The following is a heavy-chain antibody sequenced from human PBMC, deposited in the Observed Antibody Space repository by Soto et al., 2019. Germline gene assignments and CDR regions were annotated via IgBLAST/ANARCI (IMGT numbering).Heavy chain of an antibody. CDR1: GFTFDYYA. J-gene: IGHJ6*02. CDR3: AKGTRTPYSSGWYYYGMDV. V-gene: IGHV3-9*01. Sequence: GGSLRLSCAASGFTFDYYAMHWVRQAPGKGLEWVSGISWNSGSIGYADSVKGRFTISRDNAKNSLYLQMNSLRAEDTALYYCAKGTRTPYSSGWYYYGMDVWGQGTTVTVSS. D-gene: IGHD6-19*01. CDR2: ISWNSGSI.